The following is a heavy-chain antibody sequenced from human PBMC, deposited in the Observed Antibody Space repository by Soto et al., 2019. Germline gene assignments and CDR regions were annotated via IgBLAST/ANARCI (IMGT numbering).Heavy chain of an antibody. CDR2: MNPNSGNT. D-gene: IGHD6-19*01. Sequence: ASVKVSCKAPGYTFTSYDINWVRQATGQGLEWMGWMNPNSGNTGYAQKFQGRVTMTRNTSISTAYMELSSLRSEDTAVYYCAKDQWLVRGYFDYWGQGTLVTVSS. CDR1: GYTFTSYD. J-gene: IGHJ4*02. V-gene: IGHV1-8*01. CDR3: AKDQWLVRGYFDY.